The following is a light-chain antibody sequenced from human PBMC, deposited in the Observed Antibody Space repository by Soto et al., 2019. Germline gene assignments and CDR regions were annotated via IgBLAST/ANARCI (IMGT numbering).Light chain of an antibody. CDR1: QAFRND. CDR3: LQDYNYPRT. J-gene: IGKJ1*01. Sequence: IQMPQSPSSLSASVGDRVTITCRASQAFRNDLGWYQQKPGQAPKVLINGASNLQSGVPSRFSGSGSGTEFTLTISSLQPEDFATYFCLQDYNYPRTFGQGTKVDIK. CDR2: GAS. V-gene: IGKV1-6*02.